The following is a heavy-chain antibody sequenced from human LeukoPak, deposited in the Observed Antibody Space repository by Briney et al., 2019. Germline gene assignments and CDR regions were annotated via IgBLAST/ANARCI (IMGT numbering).Heavy chain of an antibody. Sequence: SETLSLTCTVSGGSISSYCWSWIRQPPGKGLEWIGYIYYSGSTNYNPSLKSRVTISVDTSKNQFSLKLSSVTAADTAVYYCARHFGDYVPFDYWGQGTLVTVSS. CDR2: IYYSGST. V-gene: IGHV4-59*08. CDR1: GGSISSYC. J-gene: IGHJ4*02. CDR3: ARHFGDYVPFDY. D-gene: IGHD4-17*01.